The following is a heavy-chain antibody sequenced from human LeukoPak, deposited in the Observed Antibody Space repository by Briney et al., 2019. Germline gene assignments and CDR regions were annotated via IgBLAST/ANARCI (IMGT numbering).Heavy chain of an antibody. Sequence: PGGSLRLSCAASGFAFSSYNMKWARQAPGKGLEWVSFISTTSTYIYYADSVKGRFTVSRDNSKNLLYLQMDSLRVEDTAVYYCARAGTCSSTSCDGGIEYWGQETLVTVSS. J-gene: IGHJ4*02. V-gene: IGHV3-21*06. CDR3: ARAGTCSSTSCDGGIEY. D-gene: IGHD2-2*01. CDR2: ISTTSTYI. CDR1: GFAFSSYN.